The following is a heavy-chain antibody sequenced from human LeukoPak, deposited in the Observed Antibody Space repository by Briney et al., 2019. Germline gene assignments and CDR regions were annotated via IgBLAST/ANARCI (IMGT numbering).Heavy chain of an antibody. CDR1: GYSFTSYW. CDR3: ARRAVTTGYFDY. Sequence: GESLKISCKGSGYSFTSYWIAWVRQMPGEGLEWMGIIYPGDFDTRYSPSFQGQVTISADKSISTAYLQWSSLKASDTAVYYCARRAVTTGYFDYWGQGSLVTVSS. J-gene: IGHJ4*02. D-gene: IGHD4-17*01. V-gene: IGHV5-51*01. CDR2: IYPGDFDT.